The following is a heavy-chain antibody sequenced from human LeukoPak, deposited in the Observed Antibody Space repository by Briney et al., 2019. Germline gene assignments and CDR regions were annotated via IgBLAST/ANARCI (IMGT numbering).Heavy chain of an antibody. CDR2: IYYSGST. V-gene: IGHV4-30-4*01. D-gene: IGHD6-13*01. Sequence: SQTLSLTCTVSGGSISSDDYYWSWIRQPPGKGLEWIGNIYYSGSTYCNPSLKSRVTISVDTSKNQFSLRLSSVTAADTAVYYCARVDLFSSSWRDSNWFDPWGKIVIVTVSS. CDR3: ARVDLFSSSWRDSNWFDP. CDR1: GGSISSDDYY. J-gene: IGHJ5*02.